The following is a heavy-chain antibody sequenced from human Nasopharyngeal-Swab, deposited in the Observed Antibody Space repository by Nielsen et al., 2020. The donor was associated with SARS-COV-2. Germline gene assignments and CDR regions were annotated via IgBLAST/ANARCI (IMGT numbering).Heavy chain of an antibody. J-gene: IGHJ4*02. D-gene: IGHD6-13*01. V-gene: IGHV3-48*02. CDR2: ISSTSNNI. CDR1: GFSFNGHS. CDR3: ARAGYSSSWYGVF. Sequence: GGSLRLSCAASGFSFNGHSMNWVRQAPGKGLQWVSYISSTSNNIYYADSVRSRFIVSRDNAKSSLYLQMNSLRDEDTGVYYCARAGYSSSWYGVFWGQGTLVTVSS.